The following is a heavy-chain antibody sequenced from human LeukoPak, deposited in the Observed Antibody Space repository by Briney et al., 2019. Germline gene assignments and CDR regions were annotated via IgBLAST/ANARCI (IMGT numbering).Heavy chain of an antibody. CDR3: AIIWPRGSDYGMDV. J-gene: IGHJ6*02. CDR2: IIPIFGTA. CDR1: GGTFSSYA. V-gene: IGHV1-69*13. D-gene: IGHD2-15*01. Sequence: SVKVSCKASGGTFSSYAISWVRQAPGQGLEWMGGIIPIFGTANYAQKFQGRVTITADESTSTAYMELSSLRSEDTAVYYCAIIWPRGSDYGMDVWGQGTTVTVSS.